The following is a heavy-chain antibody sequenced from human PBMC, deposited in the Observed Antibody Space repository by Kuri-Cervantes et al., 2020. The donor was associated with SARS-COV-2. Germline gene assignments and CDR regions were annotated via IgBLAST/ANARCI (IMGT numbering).Heavy chain of an antibody. J-gene: IGHJ4*02. Sequence: SLKISCAASGFTFDDYAMHWARQAPGKGLEWVSGISWSSGSIGYADSVKGRFTISRDNAKNSLYLQMNSLRAEDTAVYYCARDRESWQQLVPNLFDYWGQGTLVTVSS. CDR2: ISWSSGSI. CDR1: GFTFDDYA. D-gene: IGHD6-13*01. V-gene: IGHV3-9*01. CDR3: ARDRESWQQLVPNLFDY.